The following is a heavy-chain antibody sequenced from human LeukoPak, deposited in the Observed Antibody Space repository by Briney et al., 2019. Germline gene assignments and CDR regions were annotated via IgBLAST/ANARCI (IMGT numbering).Heavy chain of an antibody. J-gene: IGHJ5*02. CDR2: ISYDGSNK. CDR3: ARAIFGVEANNWFDP. V-gene: IGHV3-30*01. CDR1: GFTFSSYA. D-gene: IGHD3-3*01. Sequence: GRSLTLSCAASGFTFSSYAMHWVRQAPGKGLEWVAVISYDGSNKYYADSVKGRFTISRDNSKNTLYLQMNSLRAEDTAVYYCARAIFGVEANNWFDPWGQGTLVTVSS.